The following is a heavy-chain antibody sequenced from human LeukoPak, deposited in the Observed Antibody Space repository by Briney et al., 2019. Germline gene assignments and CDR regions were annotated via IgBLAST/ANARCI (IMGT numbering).Heavy chain of an antibody. CDR3: ARGPFYSRYCSGGSCQSDY. Sequence: SETLSLTCAVYGGSFSRYYWSWIRQPPGKGLEWIGEINHSGSTNHNPSLKSRVTISVDTSKNQFSLKLSSVTAADTAVYYCARGPFYSRYCSGGSCQSDYWGQGTLVTVSS. CDR2: INHSGST. J-gene: IGHJ4*02. V-gene: IGHV4-34*01. D-gene: IGHD2-15*01. CDR1: GGSFSRYY.